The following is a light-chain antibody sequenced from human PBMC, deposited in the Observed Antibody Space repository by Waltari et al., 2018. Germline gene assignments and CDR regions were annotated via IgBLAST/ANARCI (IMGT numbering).Light chain of an antibody. CDR3: QQSYSTWT. CDR1: QTISDY. Sequence: DIQMTQSPPSLSASVGDRVTITCRASQTISDYLNWYQQKPGEAPRLLIYAASSLHSGVPSRFSCSGSGTDFTLTISSLQPEDIATYYCQQSYSTWTFGQGTKVEIK. J-gene: IGKJ1*01. CDR2: AAS. V-gene: IGKV1-39*01.